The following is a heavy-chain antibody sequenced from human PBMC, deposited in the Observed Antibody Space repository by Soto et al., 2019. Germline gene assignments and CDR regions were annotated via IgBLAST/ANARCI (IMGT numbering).Heavy chain of an antibody. D-gene: IGHD3-16*01. V-gene: IGHV1-18*01. CDR1: GYTFTRYG. J-gene: IGHJ6*02. CDR2: INTYNGNT. CDR3: AMVDVYVTPSPQDV. Sequence: QVQLVQSGAEVKNPGASVKVSCKASGYTFTRYGIGWARQAPGQGLEWMGWINTYNGNTNYAQNVQGRVTLTTDTYKSTAYMELRSLRSNDTAIYYCAMVDVYVTPSPQDVWGQETTVIVYS.